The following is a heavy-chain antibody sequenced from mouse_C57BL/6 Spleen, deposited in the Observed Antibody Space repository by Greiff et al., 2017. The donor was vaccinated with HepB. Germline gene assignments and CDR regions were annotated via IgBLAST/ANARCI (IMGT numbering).Heavy chain of an antibody. CDR3: ARSGYYGSSYDYFDY. D-gene: IGHD1-1*01. CDR1: GYAFSSSW. V-gene: IGHV1-82*01. J-gene: IGHJ2*01. Sequence: VQLQQSGPELVKPGASVKISCKASGYAFSSSWMNWVKQRPGKGLEWIGRIYPGDGDTNYNGKFKGKATLTADKSSSTAYMQLSSLTSEDSAVYFCARSGYYGSSYDYFDYWGQGTTLTVSS. CDR2: IYPGDGDT.